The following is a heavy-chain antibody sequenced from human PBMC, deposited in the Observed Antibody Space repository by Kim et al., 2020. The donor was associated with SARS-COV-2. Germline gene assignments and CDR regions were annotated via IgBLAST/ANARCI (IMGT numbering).Heavy chain of an antibody. CDR3: AKSKITMFQGVLYGMDV. CDR1: GFTFDDYA. Sequence: SLRLSCAASGFTFDDYAMHWVRQAPGKGLEWVSVISWNSGTIGYADSVKGRFTISRDNAKNSLYLQMNSLRTEDTALYYCAKSKITMFQGVLYGMDV. CDR2: ISWNSGTI. J-gene: IGHJ6*01. V-gene: IGHV3-9*01. D-gene: IGHD3-10*01.